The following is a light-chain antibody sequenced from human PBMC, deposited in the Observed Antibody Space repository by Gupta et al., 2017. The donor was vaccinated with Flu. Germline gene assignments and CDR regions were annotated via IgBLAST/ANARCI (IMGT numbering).Light chain of an antibody. Sequence: DIQMTQSPSSLSASVVDRVTITCPASQSISSYLNWYQQKPGKAPKLLIYAASSLQSGVPSRFSGSGSGTDFTLTISSLQPEDFATYYCQQSYSTPHSFGQGTRLEIK. CDR2: AAS. J-gene: IGKJ2*03. CDR1: QSISSY. CDR3: QQSYSTPHS. V-gene: IGKV1-39*01.